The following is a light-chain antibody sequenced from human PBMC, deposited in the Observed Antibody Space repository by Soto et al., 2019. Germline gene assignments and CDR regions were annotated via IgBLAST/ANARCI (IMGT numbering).Light chain of an antibody. J-gene: IGKJ5*01. CDR1: HSIGNY. CDR2: AAS. V-gene: IGKV1-39*01. Sequence: DIHMTQSPSSLSASVGDRVSITCRASHSIGNYLNWYQQKPGKAPKLLIYAASRLQPGVPSRLSGGGSGTDFTITITTLQPEDFATYFCQQSNIMATFGQGTRLEIK. CDR3: QQSNIMAT.